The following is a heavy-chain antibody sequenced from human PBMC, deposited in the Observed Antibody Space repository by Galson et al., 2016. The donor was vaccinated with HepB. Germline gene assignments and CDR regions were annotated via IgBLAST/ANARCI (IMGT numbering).Heavy chain of an antibody. D-gene: IGHD1-26*01. Sequence: SLRLSCAASGTTFSSYAMSWVRQAPGKELEWVSAISGSGGSTYYADSVKGRFTISRDNSKNTLYLQMNSLRAEDTAVYYCAKDSWRVGITKRGMDYWGQGTVVTVSS. V-gene: IGHV3-23*01. CDR2: ISGSGGST. CDR3: AKDSWRVGITKRGMDY. J-gene: IGHJ4*02. CDR1: GTTFSSYA.